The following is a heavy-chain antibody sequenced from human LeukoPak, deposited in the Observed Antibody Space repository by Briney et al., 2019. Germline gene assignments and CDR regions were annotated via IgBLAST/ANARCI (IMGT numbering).Heavy chain of an antibody. CDR2: IHYSGST. V-gene: IGHV4-39*07. CDR1: GGSFSSSSYY. CDR3: ARRAAGAFDY. D-gene: IGHD6-13*01. J-gene: IGHJ4*02. Sequence: SETLSLTCTVSGGSFSSSSYYWGWIRQPPGKGLEWIGSIHYSGSTSYNPSLKSRVTISVDTSKNQFSLKLSSVTAADTAVYYCARRAAGAFDYWGQGTLVTVSS.